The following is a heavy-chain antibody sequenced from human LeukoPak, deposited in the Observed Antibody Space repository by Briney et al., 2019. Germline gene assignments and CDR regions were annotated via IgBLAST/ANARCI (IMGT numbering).Heavy chain of an antibody. Sequence: GGSLRLSCAASGFTFSSYGMHWVRQAPGEGLEWVAVISDDGSKKCYVDSVKGRFTISRDNSKNTLYLQMNSLRAEDTAVYYCAKDGQGLTYYFDYWGQGTLVTVSS. CDR3: AKDGQGLTYYFDY. V-gene: IGHV3-30*18. D-gene: IGHD3-16*01. J-gene: IGHJ4*02. CDR1: GFTFSSYG. CDR2: ISDDGSKK.